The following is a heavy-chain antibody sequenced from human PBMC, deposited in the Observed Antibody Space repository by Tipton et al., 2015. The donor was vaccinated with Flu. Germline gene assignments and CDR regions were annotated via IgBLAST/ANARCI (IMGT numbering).Heavy chain of an antibody. CDR1: GGSISSYY. V-gene: IGHV4-4*07. Sequence: TLSLTCTVSGGSISSYYWSWIRQPAGKGLEWIGRIYTSGSTNYNPSLKSRVTMSVDTSKNQFSLKLSSVTAADTAVYYCARGGYSGHDRYYFDYWGQGTLVTVSS. J-gene: IGHJ4*02. CDR2: IYTSGST. D-gene: IGHD5-12*01. CDR3: ARGGYSGHDRYYFDY.